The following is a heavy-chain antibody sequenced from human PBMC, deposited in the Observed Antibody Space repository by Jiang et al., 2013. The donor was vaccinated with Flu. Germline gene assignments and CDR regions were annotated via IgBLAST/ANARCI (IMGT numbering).Heavy chain of an antibody. D-gene: IGHD3-22*01. J-gene: IGHJ4*02. CDR1: GYTFTSYT. Sequence: VQSGAEVKKPGASVKVSCKASGYTFTSYTMHWVRQAPGQRLEWMGWINAGNGNTKYSQKFQGRVTITRDTSASTAYMELSSLRSEDTAVYYCASPSDSSGYYGYLDYVGPREPWSPFSS. CDR2: INAGNGNT. V-gene: IGHV1-3*01. CDR3: ASPSDSSGYYGYLDY.